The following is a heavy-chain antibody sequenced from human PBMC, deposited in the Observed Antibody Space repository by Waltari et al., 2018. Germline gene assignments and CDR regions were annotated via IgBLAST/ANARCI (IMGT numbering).Heavy chain of an antibody. CDR1: GGSLSSGGYY. J-gene: IGHJ6*02. Sequence: QVQLQESGPGLVKPSQTLSLTCTVSGGSLSSGGYYWSWILQHPGKGLEWIGYIYYSGSTYYNPSLKSRVTISVDTSKNQFSLKLSSVTAADTAVYYCARDHNWNYGYYGMDVWGQGTTVTVSS. CDR2: IYYSGST. D-gene: IGHD1-7*01. CDR3: ARDHNWNYGYYGMDV. V-gene: IGHV4-31*03.